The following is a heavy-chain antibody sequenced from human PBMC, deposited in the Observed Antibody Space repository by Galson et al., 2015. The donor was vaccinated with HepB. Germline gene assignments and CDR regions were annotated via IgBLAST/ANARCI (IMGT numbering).Heavy chain of an antibody. D-gene: IGHD3-22*01. V-gene: IGHV1-69*13. J-gene: IGHJ5*01. Sequence: SVKVSCKASGVIFSSYAIDWVRQAPGQGLECMGGIIPIFNPLYYAQKLQGRVTFTADESTSSVYMELTRLRSDDTAIYYCARGRKSTFYDTSASFDSCGQGTLVTVSS. CDR3: ARGRKSTFYDTSASFDS. CDR1: GVIFSSYA. CDR2: IIPIFNPL.